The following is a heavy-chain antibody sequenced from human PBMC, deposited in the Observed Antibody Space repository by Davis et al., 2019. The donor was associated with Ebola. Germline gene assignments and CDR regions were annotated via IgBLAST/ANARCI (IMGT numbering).Heavy chain of an antibody. D-gene: IGHD2-2*01. Sequence: AASVQVSCKTSGYTFIGYYMQWVRQARGQRLEWIGWIVVGSGNTNYAQKFQERVTITRDMSTSTAYMELSSLRSEDTAVYYCAAVSPAKYCSSTSCYDAFDIWGQGTMVTVSS. CDR2: IVVGSGNT. CDR3: AAVSPAKYCSSTSCYDAFDI. J-gene: IGHJ3*02. CDR1: GYTFIGYY. V-gene: IGHV1-58*02.